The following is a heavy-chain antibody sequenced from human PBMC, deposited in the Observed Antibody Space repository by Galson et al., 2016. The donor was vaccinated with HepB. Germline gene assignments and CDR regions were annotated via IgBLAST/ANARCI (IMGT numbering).Heavy chain of an antibody. CDR3: ARHGSWEYQYDD. CDR2: IDSSGRT. V-gene: IGHV4-39*01. Sequence: SETLSLTCSVSGDSTSRRIFQWGWVRQPPGKGLEWIGSIDSSGRTYYTPSFNSRAPTSIDTSKNQFSLKLISVTAADTARYFCARHGSWEYQYDDWGQGTLVIVSS. CDR1: GDSTSRRIFQ. J-gene: IGHJ4*02. D-gene: IGHD2-15*01.